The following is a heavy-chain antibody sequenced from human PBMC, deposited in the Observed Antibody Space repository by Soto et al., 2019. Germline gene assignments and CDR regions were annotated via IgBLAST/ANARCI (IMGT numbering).Heavy chain of an antibody. CDR1: GDSISSGGYY. J-gene: IGHJ3*02. CDR2: IYSSGST. CDR3: ARDFPYCSGGSCYPTRGAFDI. V-gene: IGHV4-31*03. D-gene: IGHD2-15*01. Sequence: SETLSLTCTVSGDSISSGGYYWTWIRQPPGKGLEWIGYIYSSGSTYYNPSLKSRITISLDTSKNLFSLRLSSVTAADTAVYYCARDFPYCSGGSCYPTRGAFDIWGRGTMVTVSS.